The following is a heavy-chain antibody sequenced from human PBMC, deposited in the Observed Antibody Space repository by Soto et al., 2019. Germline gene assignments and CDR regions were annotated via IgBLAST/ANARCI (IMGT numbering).Heavy chain of an antibody. CDR2: HYYSGST. CDR3: ARPLTGYSSGWYYFDY. J-gene: IGHJ4*01. D-gene: IGHD6-19*01. Sequence: QLHLPESGPGLVKPSETLSLTCNVSGGSISRSSYYWGWISQPPGKGLEWIGSHYYSGSTYYNPSLTSRVTMSVAKSKNQFSLRLGSVTAADTAVYYCARPLTGYSSGWYYFDYWGRGNLVTVSA. CDR1: GGSISRSSYY. V-gene: IGHV4-39*01.